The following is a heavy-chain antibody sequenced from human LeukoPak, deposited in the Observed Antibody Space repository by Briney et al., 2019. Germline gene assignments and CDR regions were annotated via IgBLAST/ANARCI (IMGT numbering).Heavy chain of an antibody. CDR2: IIPIRGIA. D-gene: IGHD3-10*01. Sequence: ASVKVSCKASGGTFSSYAISWVRQPPGQGLEWMGRIIPIRGIANYAQKFQGRVTITADKSTSTAYMELSSLRSEDTAVYYCAGGEDAFDIWGQGTMVTVSS. J-gene: IGHJ3*02. CDR3: AGGEDAFDI. CDR1: GGTFSSYA. V-gene: IGHV1-69*04.